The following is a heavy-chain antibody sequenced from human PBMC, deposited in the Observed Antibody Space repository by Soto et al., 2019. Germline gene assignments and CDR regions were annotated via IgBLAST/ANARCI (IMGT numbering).Heavy chain of an antibody. J-gene: IGHJ6*02. CDR1: GYSFQTYS. CDR2: INAGSGNA. V-gene: IGHV1-3*01. Sequence: ASVKVSCKASGYSFQTYSIHWVRQAPGQRLEWMGSINAGSGNAKYSPKFQDRVTITRDTSATTAYMELSSLRSEDTAVYYCAGVCSGGSCYSGRRYYYGMDFWGQGTTVTVSS. D-gene: IGHD2-15*01. CDR3: AGVCSGGSCYSGRRYYYGMDF.